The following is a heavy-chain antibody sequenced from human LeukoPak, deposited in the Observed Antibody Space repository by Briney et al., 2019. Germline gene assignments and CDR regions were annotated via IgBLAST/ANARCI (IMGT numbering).Heavy chain of an antibody. D-gene: IGHD6-13*01. V-gene: IGHV1-3*01. Sequence: ASVKVSCKASGYTFTSYGISWVRQAPGQGLEWMGWINAGNGNTKYSQRLQGRVTITRDTSASTAYMEVSGLRSEDTAVYFCARDFIAVGGSNLFLMVWGQGTLATVSS. CDR2: INAGNGNT. J-gene: IGHJ4*02. CDR1: GYTFTSYG. CDR3: ARDFIAVGGSNLFLMV.